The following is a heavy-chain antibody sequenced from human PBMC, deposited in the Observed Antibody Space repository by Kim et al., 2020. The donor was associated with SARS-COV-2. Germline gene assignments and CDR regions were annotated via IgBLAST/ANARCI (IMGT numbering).Heavy chain of an antibody. CDR1: ALTYW. Sequence: GGSLRLSCAASALTYWMSWVRQAPGKGLEWVANIGQDGRKIDYVDSVKGRFTISRDNAKNSLYLQMNSLRAEDTGVYYCVTDSGWYTFQQCGQGTLVTVS. CDR2: IGQDGRKI. V-gene: IGHV3-7*01. D-gene: IGHD6-19*01. J-gene: IGHJ1*01. CDR3: VTDSGWYTFQQ.